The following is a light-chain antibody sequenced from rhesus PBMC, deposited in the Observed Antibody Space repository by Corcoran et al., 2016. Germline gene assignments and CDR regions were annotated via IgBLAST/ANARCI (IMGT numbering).Light chain of an antibody. CDR2: KAS. CDR3: QHGYGTPYA. Sequence: DIQMTQPPSSLSASVGDRVSITCRASENVNNYLNWYHQKPGKAPKLLIYKASPLQSGVPSRFSGGGSGTDYTFTISSLQPEDVATYYCQHGYGTPYAFGQGTKVEIK. V-gene: IGKV1-74*01. J-gene: IGKJ2*01. CDR1: ENVNNY.